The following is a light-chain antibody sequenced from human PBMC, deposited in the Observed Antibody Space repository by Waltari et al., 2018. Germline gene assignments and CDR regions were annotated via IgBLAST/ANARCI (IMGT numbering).Light chain of an antibody. V-gene: IGLV1-44*01. Sequence: QSVLTQPPSASGTPGQRVSISCSGSTPNIAINSVDWYLQLPGTAPKLLIYSNNQRPSGVPDRFSGSKSGTSASLAISGLQSEDEADYYCAAWDDSLNGVVFGGGTKLTV. CDR2: SNN. CDR1: TPNIAINS. J-gene: IGLJ2*01. CDR3: AAWDDSLNGVV.